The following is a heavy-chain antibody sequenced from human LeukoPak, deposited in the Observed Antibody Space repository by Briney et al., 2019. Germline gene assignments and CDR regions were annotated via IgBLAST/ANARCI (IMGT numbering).Heavy chain of an antibody. J-gene: IGHJ4*02. CDR2: VNGDGSST. CDR1: GFTFSRYW. CDR3: ARDQLGDGDYLFDS. Sequence: GGSLRLSCAASGFTFSRYWMHWVRQAPGKGLVWVSRVNGDGSSTTYADSVKGRFTFSRDNAKNTLYLQMNSLRAEDTAAYYCARDQLGDGDYLFDSWGQGILVTVSS. V-gene: IGHV3-74*01. D-gene: IGHD4-17*01.